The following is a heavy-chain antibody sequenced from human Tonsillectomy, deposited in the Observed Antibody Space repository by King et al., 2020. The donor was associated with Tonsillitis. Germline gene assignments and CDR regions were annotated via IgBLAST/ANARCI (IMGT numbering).Heavy chain of an antibody. CDR3: ARGCSSSNCYDAFDI. D-gene: IGHD2-2*01. CDR1: GGAFSDYY. V-gene: IGHV4-34*01. CDR2: ITHDGST. J-gene: IGHJ3*02. Sequence: VQLQQWGAGLLKPSETLSLTCAVYGGAFSDYYWNWIRQPPGKGLEWIGEITHDGSTHYNPSPKSRVTISKDTSKNQFSLKLSSLTAADAAVYYCARGCSSSNCYDAFDIWGQGTMVTISS.